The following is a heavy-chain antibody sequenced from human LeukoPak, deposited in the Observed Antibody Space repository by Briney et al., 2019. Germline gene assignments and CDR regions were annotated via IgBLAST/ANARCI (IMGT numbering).Heavy chain of an antibody. D-gene: IGHD6-6*01. Sequence: SETLSLTCTVSGASFSSSPYYWGWIRQPPGKGLEWIGSVYDSGSTFYNPSLKSRVTISIDTFMNQFYLKLTSVTAADTAVYYCAKTGSSIAARPPDYWGQGTLVIVSS. CDR2: VYDSGST. CDR3: AKTGSSIAARPPDY. CDR1: GASFSSSPYY. V-gene: IGHV4-39*07. J-gene: IGHJ4*02.